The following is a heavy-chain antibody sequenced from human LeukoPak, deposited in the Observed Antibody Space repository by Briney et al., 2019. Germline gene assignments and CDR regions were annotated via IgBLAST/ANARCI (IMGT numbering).Heavy chain of an antibody. CDR3: ARSLSSSWYYSGY. D-gene: IGHD6-13*01. CDR2: IYPGDSDN. CDR1: GYSVTSYW. J-gene: IGHJ4*02. Sequence: GESLKISCKGTGYSVTSYWIGSVRQRPGKGLEWMGIIYPGDSDNRYSPSFQGQVTISADKSISTAYLQWSSLKASDTAMYYCARSLSSSWYYSGYWGQGTLVTVSS. V-gene: IGHV5-51*01.